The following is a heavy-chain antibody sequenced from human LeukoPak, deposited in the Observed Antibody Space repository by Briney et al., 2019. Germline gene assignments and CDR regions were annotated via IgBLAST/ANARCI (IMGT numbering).Heavy chain of an antibody. D-gene: IGHD4/OR15-4a*01. CDR3: AKGSVLYYYMDV. Sequence: PGGSLRLSCAASGFTFDDYAMHWVRQAPGKGLEWVSGISWNSGSIGYADSVKGRFTISRDNAKNSLYLQMNSLRAEDTALYYCAKGSVLYYYMDVWGKGTTVTISS. V-gene: IGHV3-9*01. CDR2: ISWNSGSI. J-gene: IGHJ6*03. CDR1: GFTFDDYA.